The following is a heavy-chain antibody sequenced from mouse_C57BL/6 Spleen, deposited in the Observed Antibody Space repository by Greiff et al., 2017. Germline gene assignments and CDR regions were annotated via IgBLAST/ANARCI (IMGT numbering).Heavy chain of an antibody. CDR2: IDPSDSYT. V-gene: IGHV1-69*01. D-gene: IGHD1-1*01. CDR1: GYTFTSYW. J-gene: IGHJ2*01. Sequence: QVQLQQPGAELVMPGASVKLSCKASGYTFTSYWMHWVKQRPGQGLEWIGEIDPSDSYTNYNQKFKGKSTLNVDKSSSTAYMQLSSLTSEDSAVYDCARGYYGSSPDYWGQGTTLTVSS. CDR3: ARGYYGSSPDY.